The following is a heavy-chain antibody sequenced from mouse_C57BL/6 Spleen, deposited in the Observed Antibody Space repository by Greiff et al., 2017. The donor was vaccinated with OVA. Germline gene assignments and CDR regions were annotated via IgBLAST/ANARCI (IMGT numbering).Heavy chain of an antibody. CDR2: ISDGGSYT. Sequence: EVQVVESGGGLVKPGGSLKLSCAASGFTFSSYAMSWVRQTPEKRLEWVATISDGGSYTYYPDNVKGRFTISRDNAKNNLYLQMSHLKSEDSAMYYCAREGQLRLHGYYFDYWGQGTTLTVSS. CDR3: AREGQLRLHGYYFDY. V-gene: IGHV5-4*01. J-gene: IGHJ2*01. D-gene: IGHD3-2*02. CDR1: GFTFSSYA.